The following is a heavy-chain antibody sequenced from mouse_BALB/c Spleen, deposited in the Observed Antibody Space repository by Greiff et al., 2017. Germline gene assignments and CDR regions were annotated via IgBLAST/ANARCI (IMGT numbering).Heavy chain of an antibody. J-gene: IGHJ2*01. D-gene: IGHD2-14*01. Sequence: DVQLVESGPGLVKPSQSLSLTCTVTGYSITSDYAWNWIRQFPGNKLEWMGYISYSGSTSYNPSLKSRIPITRDTSKNQFFLQLNSVTTEDTATYYCARSYYRYDDGLFDYWGQGTTLTVSS. CDR3: ARSYYRYDDGLFDY. CDR2: ISYSGST. CDR1: GYSITSDYA. V-gene: IGHV3-2*02.